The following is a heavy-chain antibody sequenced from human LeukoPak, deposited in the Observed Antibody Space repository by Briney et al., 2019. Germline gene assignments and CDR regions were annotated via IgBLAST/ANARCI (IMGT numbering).Heavy chain of an antibody. J-gene: IGHJ5*02. Sequence: SQTLSLTCTVSGGSISSGGYYWSWIRQHPGKGLEWIGYIYYSGSTYYNPSLKSRVTISVDTSKNQFSLKLSSVTAADTAVYYCARTNENYGSGSYYPHPKYNWFDPWGQGTLVTVSS. CDR1: GGSISSGGYY. CDR3: ARTNENYGSGSYYPHPKYNWFDP. CDR2: IYYSGST. V-gene: IGHV4-31*03. D-gene: IGHD3-10*01.